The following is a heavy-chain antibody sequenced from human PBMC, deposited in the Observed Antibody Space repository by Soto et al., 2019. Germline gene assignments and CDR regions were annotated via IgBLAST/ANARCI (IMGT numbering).Heavy chain of an antibody. CDR3: ARNTVTTNRYYYYMDV. Sequence: GGSLRLSCAASGFTFSDYYMSWIRQAPGKGLEWVSYISSSGSTIYYADSVKGRFTISRDNAKNSLYLQMNSLRAEDTAVYYCARNTVTTNRYYYYMDVWGKGTTVTVSS. CDR1: GFTFSDYY. D-gene: IGHD4-17*01. J-gene: IGHJ6*03. V-gene: IGHV3-11*01. CDR2: ISSSGSTI.